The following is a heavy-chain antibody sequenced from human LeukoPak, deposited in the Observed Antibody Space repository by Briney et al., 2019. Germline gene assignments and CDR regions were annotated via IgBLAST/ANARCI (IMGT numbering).Heavy chain of an antibody. D-gene: IGHD5-18*01. V-gene: IGHV4-59*01. J-gene: IGHJ4*02. CDR3: ARDRYSYGF. CDR1: GGFISSYY. CDR2: ISYSGST. Sequence: SETLSLTCTVSGGFISSYYWSWIRQPPGKGLEWIGFISYSGSTYYNPSLKSRVTMSVDTSKNQFSLNLRPVTAADTAVYYCARDRYSYGFWGQGILVTVSS.